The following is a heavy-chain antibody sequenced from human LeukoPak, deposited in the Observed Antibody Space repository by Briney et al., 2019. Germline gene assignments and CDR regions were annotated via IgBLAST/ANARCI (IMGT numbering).Heavy chain of an antibody. V-gene: IGHV3-7*01. D-gene: IGHD2-8*02. CDR1: GLTYTKAW. CDR3: VVYHNYGDGSPDY. J-gene: IGHJ4*02. CDR2: IKQDGSEK. Sequence: GGSLRLSCATLGLTYTKAWMSWFHQAPGKELEWVANIKQDGSEKNYVDSVKGRFTISRDNAKNSLYLQMNSLRGEDTAVYYCVVYHNYGDGSPDYWGQGTLVTVSS.